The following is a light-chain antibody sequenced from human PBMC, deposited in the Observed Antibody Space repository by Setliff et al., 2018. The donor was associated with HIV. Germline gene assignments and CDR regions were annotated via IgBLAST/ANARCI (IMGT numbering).Light chain of an antibody. CDR1: SSDIGDYES. Sequence: QSVLTQPASVSGSPAQSITISCTGSSSDIGDYESVSWYQQHPGEVPKLIIYDVTKRPSGISNRFSASKSGNTASLTISGLQAEDEARYYCSSYAGSDTWIFGGGTRSPS. CDR3: SSYAGSDTWI. J-gene: IGLJ2*01. CDR2: DVT. V-gene: IGLV2-23*02.